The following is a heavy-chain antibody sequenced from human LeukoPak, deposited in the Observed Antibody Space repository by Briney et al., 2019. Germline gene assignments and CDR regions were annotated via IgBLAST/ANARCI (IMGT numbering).Heavy chain of an antibody. CDR1: GFTFGDYA. J-gene: IGHJ4*02. V-gene: IGHV3-49*04. CDR3: TRDGYYDYVWGSYDH. Sequence: GGSLRLSCTASGFTFGDYAMSWVRQAPGKGLEWVGFSRSKAYGGATEYAASVKGRFTISRDDSKSIAYLQMNSLKTEDTAVYYCTRDGYYDYVWGSYDHWGQGTLVTVPS. D-gene: IGHD3-16*01. CDR2: SRSKAYGGAT.